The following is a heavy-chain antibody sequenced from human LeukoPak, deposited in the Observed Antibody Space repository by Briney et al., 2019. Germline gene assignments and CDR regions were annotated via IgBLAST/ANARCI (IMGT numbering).Heavy chain of an antibody. CDR2: ISSSSTTI. Sequence: GGSLRLSCVASGFTFSSYSMNRVRQAPGKGLEWVSYISSSSTTIYYADSVKGRFTISRDNAKSSLYLQMNSLRAEDTAVYYCVREGEYYYMAAWGKGATVTVSS. V-gene: IGHV3-48*04. J-gene: IGHJ6*03. D-gene: IGHD2-21*01. CDR1: GFTFSSYS. CDR3: VREGEYYYMAA.